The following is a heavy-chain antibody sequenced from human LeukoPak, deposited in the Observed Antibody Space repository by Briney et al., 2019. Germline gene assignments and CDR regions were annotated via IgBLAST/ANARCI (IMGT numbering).Heavy chain of an antibody. D-gene: IGHD5-18*01. V-gene: IGHV3-7*02. CDR1: GFTFSSYW. CDR3: AGGYSYGDYFDY. Sequence: GGSLRLSCAASGFTFSSYWMSWVRQAPGKGLEWVANIKQDGSETYYVDSVKGRFTISRDNAKNSLYLQMHSLRAEDTAVYHCAGGYSYGDYFDYWGQGTLVTVST. J-gene: IGHJ4*02. CDR2: IKQDGSET.